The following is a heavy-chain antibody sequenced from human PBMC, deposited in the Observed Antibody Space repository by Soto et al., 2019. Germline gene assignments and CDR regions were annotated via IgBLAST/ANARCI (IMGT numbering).Heavy chain of an antibody. CDR1: GFTFSSYG. Sequence: QVQLVESGGGVVQPGRSLRLSCAASGFTFSSYGMHWVRQALGKGLEWVAVIWYDGSNKYYADSVKGRFTISRDNSKNTLYLQMNSLRAEDTAVYYCASGYGLRAPNYWGQGTLVTVSS. V-gene: IGHV3-33*01. D-gene: IGHD5-12*01. CDR3: ASGYGLRAPNY. J-gene: IGHJ4*02. CDR2: IWYDGSNK.